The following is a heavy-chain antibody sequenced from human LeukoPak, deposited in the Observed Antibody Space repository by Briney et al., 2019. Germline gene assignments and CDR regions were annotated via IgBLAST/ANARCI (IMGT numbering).Heavy chain of an antibody. CDR2: IYYSGST. CDR1: GGSISSGGYY. D-gene: IGHD6-13*01. J-gene: IGHJ3*02. CDR3: ASGGISSFNAFDI. Sequence: SETLSLTCTVSGGSISSGGYYWSWIRQHPGKGLEWIGYIYYSGSTYYNPSLKSRVTISVDTSKNQFSLKLSSVTAADTAVYCCASGGISSFNAFDIWGQGTMVTVSS. V-gene: IGHV4-31*03.